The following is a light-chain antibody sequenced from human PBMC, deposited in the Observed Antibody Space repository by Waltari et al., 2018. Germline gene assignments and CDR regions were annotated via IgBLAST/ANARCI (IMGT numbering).Light chain of an antibody. V-gene: IGLV3-1*01. J-gene: IGLJ1*01. CDR2: QDS. Sequence: SYELSQPPSVSVSPGQTATISCSGDKLGDKYACWYQQKPGQSPVLVIYQDSRRPSGIPERFSGSNSGNTATLTISGTRAMDEADYYCQAWDSGAAGVFGTGTKVTVL. CDR1: KLGDKY. CDR3: QAWDSGAAGV.